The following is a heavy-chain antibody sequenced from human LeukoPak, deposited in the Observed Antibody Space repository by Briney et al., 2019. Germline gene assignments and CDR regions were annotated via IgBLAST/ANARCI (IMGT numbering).Heavy chain of an antibody. V-gene: IGHV1-18*01. J-gene: IGHJ4*02. CDR1: GYTFTSYG. CDR3: ARAPTNDFWSAYYDY. Sequence: ASVKVSCKASGYTFTSYGISWARQAPGQGLEWMGWISAYNGNTNYAQEVQGRVTMTTDTSTSTAYMELRSLRSDDTAVYYCARAPTNDFWSAYYDYWGQGTLVTVSS. D-gene: IGHD3-3*01. CDR2: ISAYNGNT.